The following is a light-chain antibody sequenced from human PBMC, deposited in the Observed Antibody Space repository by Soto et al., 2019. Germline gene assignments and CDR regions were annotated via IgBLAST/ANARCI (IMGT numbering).Light chain of an antibody. CDR2: KAS. V-gene: IGKV1-5*03. J-gene: IGKJ1*01. Sequence: DLQMTQSPSTLSASLGDSVTITCRASQSIRNWLAWYQQKPGKAPKLLIYKASTLKSGVQSRFSGSGSGTESTLTIRSLQPDDFATYYCKQYNRYWTCGQGTKVDIK. CDR1: QSIRNW. CDR3: KQYNRYWT.